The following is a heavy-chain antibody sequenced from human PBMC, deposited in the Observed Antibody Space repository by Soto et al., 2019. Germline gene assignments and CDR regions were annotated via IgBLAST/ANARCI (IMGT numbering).Heavy chain of an antibody. CDR1: GFTFTRYS. Sequence: GGSLRLSCAASGFTFTRYSMNWVRQAPGKGLEWVSSTSSTTNYIYYGDSMKGRFTISRDNAKNSLYLEMNSLRAEDTAVYYCARESEDLTSNFDYWGQGTLVTVSS. V-gene: IGHV3-21*06. J-gene: IGHJ4*02. CDR3: ARESEDLTSNFDY. CDR2: TSSTTNYI.